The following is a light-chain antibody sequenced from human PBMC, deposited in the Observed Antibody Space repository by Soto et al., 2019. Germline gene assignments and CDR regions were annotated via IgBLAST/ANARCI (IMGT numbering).Light chain of an antibody. J-gene: IGLJ1*01. CDR3: YSYTTSSTYV. V-gene: IGLV2-14*01. CDR1: SSDVGGYNY. CDR2: DVG. Sequence: QSVLTQPASVSGSPGQSITISCSGTSSDVGGYNYVSWYQQHPGKAPQVMIYDVGNRPSGVSNRFSGSKSGNTASLTTSGLQAEDEADYYCYSYTTSSTYVFGTGTKVTVL.